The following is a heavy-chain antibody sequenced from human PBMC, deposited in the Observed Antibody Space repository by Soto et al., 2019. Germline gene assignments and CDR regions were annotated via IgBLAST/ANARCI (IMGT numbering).Heavy chain of an antibody. J-gene: IGHJ6*02. D-gene: IGHD1-7*01. V-gene: IGHV1-18*01. CDR1: GYTLTSYG. CDR3: ASEPPSEVNNWNFLPNYDYYYGMDV. Sequence: QVQLVQSGAEVKKPGASVKVSCKASGYTLTSYGISWVRQAPGQGLEWMGWISAYNGNTNYAQKLQGRVTMTTDTTTSTDERKLRSLRSDDTAVDYCASEPPSEVNNWNFLPNYDYYYGMDVWGRGATVTVSS. CDR2: ISAYNGNT.